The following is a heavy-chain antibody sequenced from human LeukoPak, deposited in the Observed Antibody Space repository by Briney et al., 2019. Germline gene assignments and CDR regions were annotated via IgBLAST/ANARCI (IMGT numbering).Heavy chain of an antibody. Sequence: SETLSLTCTVSGYSITSGYYWAWIRQSPGKGLEWIGSVYHSGNTYYNPSLKSRVIILVDTSKNQFSLQLGSVTPTDTAVYYCARAGYCSGVSCYSAVPGKYWGQGALVTVSS. CDR1: GYSITSGYY. CDR3: ARAGYCSGVSCYSAVPGKY. V-gene: IGHV4-38-2*02. CDR2: VYHSGNT. D-gene: IGHD2-15*01. J-gene: IGHJ4*02.